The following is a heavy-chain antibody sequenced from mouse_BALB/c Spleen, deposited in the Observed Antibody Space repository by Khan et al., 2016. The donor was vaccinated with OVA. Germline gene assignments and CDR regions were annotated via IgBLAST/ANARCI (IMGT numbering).Heavy chain of an antibody. V-gene: IGHV1-5*01. CDR1: GYTFTSYC. D-gene: IGHD2-2*01. CDR2: IYPGTSNT. CDR3: ARLGYLFAY. J-gene: IGHJ3*01. Sequence: EVQLLESGTVLVRPGTSVKMSCKASGYTFTSYCMHWVKQRPGKGLEWIGPIYPGTSNTSYNQKFKGKAIMTADTSTSTAYMELSSLTNEDSAVYYCARLGYLFAYWGQGTLVTVSA.